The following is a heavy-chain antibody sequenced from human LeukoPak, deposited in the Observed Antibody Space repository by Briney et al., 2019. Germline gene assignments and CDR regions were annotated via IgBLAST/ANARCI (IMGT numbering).Heavy chain of an antibody. J-gene: IGHJ4*02. D-gene: IGHD3-22*01. Sequence: PGGSLRLSCAASGFTFSSYAVSWVRQAPGKGLEWVSAISGSGGSTYYADSVKGRFTISRDNSKNTLYLQMNSLRAEDTAVYYCAKDSLPQYYYDSSGYPDYWGQGTLVTVSS. V-gene: IGHV3-23*01. CDR2: ISGSGGST. CDR3: AKDSLPQYYYDSSGYPDY. CDR1: GFTFSSYA.